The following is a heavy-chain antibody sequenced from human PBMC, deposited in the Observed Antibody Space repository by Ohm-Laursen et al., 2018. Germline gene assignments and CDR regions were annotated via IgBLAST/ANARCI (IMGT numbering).Heavy chain of an antibody. CDR2: IYYSGST. CDR3: ATSYYYDSSGYYG. CDR1: GGSISNYY. V-gene: IGHV4-59*08. Sequence: SETLSLTCSVSGGSISNYYWSWIRQPPGKGLEWIGYIYYSGSTNYNPSLKSRVTISVDTSKYQFSLKLSSVTAADTAVYYCATSYYYDSSGYYGWGQGTLVTVSS. J-gene: IGHJ4*02. D-gene: IGHD3-22*01.